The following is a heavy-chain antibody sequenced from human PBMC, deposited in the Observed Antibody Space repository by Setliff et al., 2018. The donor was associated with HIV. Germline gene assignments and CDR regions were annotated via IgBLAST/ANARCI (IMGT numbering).Heavy chain of an antibody. D-gene: IGHD3-10*01. J-gene: IGHJ5*02. Sequence: SVKVSCKASGYTFTSYAIHWVRQAPGQRLEWMGWINTGQGNTKYSQEFQGRVTMTRDTSISTAYMELSRLRSDDTAVYYCAREMVRGVIRWFDPWGQGTLVTVSS. CDR3: AREMVRGVIRWFDP. CDR2: INTGQGNT. CDR1: GYTFTSYA. V-gene: IGHV1-3*04.